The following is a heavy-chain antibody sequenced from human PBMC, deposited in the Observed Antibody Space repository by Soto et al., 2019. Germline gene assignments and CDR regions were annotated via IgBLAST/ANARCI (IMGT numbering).Heavy chain of an antibody. V-gene: IGHV2-70*11. J-gene: IGHJ6*02. CDR1: GFSLSTSGMC. CDR2: IDWDDDK. D-gene: IGHD3-10*01. CDR3: ARIPYYYGSGSSYGMDV. Sequence: SGPTLVNPTQTLTLTCTFSGFSLSTSGMCVSWIRQPPGKALEWLARIDWDDDKYYSTSLKTRLTISKDTSKNQVVLTMTNMDPVDTATYYCARIPYYYGSGSSYGMDVWGQGTTVTVSS.